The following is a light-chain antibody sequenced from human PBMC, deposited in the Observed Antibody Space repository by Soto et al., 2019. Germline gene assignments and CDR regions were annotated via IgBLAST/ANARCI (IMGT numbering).Light chain of an antibody. CDR3: QETYSSLT. CDR2: AAS. V-gene: IGKV1-39*01. Sequence: DIQMTQAPLSLSASVGDRVTITFRASESITSYFNWYQPKPGKAPKLLIYAASSSHTGVPSRFSGGGFGTDFTLTIRSLQPEDSATYFCQETYSSLTFGGGTKVDIK. J-gene: IGKJ4*01. CDR1: ESITSY.